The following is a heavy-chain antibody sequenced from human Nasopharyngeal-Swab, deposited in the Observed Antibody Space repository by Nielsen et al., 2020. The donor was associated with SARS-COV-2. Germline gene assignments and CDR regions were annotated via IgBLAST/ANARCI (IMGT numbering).Heavy chain of an antibody. CDR2: IIPIFGTA. V-gene: IGHV1-69*13. CDR3: AVGATGYYYMDV. Sequence: SVKVSCKASGGTFSSYAISWVRQAPGQGLEWMGGIIPIFGTANYAQKFQGRVSITADESTSTAYMELSSLRSEDTAVYYCAVGATGYYYMDVWGKGTTVTVSS. J-gene: IGHJ6*03. D-gene: IGHD1-26*01. CDR1: GGTFSSYA.